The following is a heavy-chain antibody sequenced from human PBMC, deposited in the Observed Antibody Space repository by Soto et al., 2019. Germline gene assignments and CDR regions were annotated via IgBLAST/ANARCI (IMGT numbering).Heavy chain of an antibody. CDR2: IKSKTDGGTT. D-gene: IGHD3-3*01. CDR1: GFTFSNAW. Sequence: EVQLVESGGGLVKPGGSLRLSCAASGFTFSNAWMSWVRQAPGKGLEWVGRIKSKTDGGTTDYAAPVKGRFTISRDDSKNTLYLQMNSLKAEDTAVYYCTTEKVRWGMDVWGQGTTVTVSS. J-gene: IGHJ6*02. CDR3: TTEKVRWGMDV. V-gene: IGHV3-15*01.